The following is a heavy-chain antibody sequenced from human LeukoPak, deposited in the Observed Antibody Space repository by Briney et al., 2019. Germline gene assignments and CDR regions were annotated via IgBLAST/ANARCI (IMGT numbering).Heavy chain of an antibody. D-gene: IGHD3-10*01. CDR1: GFTFNNYA. CDR3: AKHGYGSGSYSHTSNWFDP. Sequence: GGSLRLSCAASGFTFNNYAVSWVRQAPGKGLEWVSAISGSGGGTYYADSVKGRFTISRDNSKNTLYLQMSSLRAEDTAVYYCAKHGYGSGSYSHTSNWFDPWGQGTLVTVSS. V-gene: IGHV3-23*01. J-gene: IGHJ5*02. CDR2: ISGSGGGT.